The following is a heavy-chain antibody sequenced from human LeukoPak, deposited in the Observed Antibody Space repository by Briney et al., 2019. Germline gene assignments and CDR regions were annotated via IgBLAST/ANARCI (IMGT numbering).Heavy chain of an antibody. J-gene: IGHJ6*03. CDR2: IYHSGST. Sequence: SETLSLTCTVSGYSISSGYYWGWIRQPPGKGLEWIGSIYHSGSTYYNPSLKSRVTISVDTSKNQFSLKLSSVTAADTAVYYCARVSSSSPFFYYYYMDVWGKGTTVTISS. V-gene: IGHV4-38-2*02. D-gene: IGHD6-13*01. CDR1: GYSISSGYY. CDR3: ARVSSSSPFFYYYYMDV.